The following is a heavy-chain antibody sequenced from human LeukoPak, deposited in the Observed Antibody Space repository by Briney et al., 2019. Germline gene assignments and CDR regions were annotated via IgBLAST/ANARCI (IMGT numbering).Heavy chain of an antibody. V-gene: IGHV4-39*07. J-gene: IGHJ4*02. D-gene: IGHD2-21*02. CDR3: ARVRNVVVTGFDY. CDR1: GGSISSSSYY. Sequence: SETLSLTCTVSGGSISSSSYYWGWIRQPPGKGLEWIGSIYYSGSTYYNPSLKSRVTISVDTSKNQFSLKLSSVTAADTAVYYCARVRNVVVTGFDYWGQGTLVTVSS. CDR2: IYYSGST.